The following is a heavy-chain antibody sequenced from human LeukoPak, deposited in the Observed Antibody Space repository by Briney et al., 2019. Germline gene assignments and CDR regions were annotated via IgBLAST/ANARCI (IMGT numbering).Heavy chain of an antibody. Sequence: PGGSLRLSCVASGFTFSSHGMHWVRQAPGKGLEWVAVISYDGSNKYYADSVKGRFTISRDKSKNTLYLQMNSLRAEDTAVYYCAKDLLGGDSGSYYEVGELGMDVWGQGTTVTVSS. CDR3: AKDLLGGDSGSYYEVGELGMDV. J-gene: IGHJ6*02. CDR2: ISYDGSNK. V-gene: IGHV3-30*18. CDR1: GFTFSSHG. D-gene: IGHD1-26*01.